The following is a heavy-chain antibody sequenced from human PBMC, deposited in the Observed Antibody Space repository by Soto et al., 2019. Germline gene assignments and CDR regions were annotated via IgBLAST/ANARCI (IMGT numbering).Heavy chain of an antibody. D-gene: IGHD3-16*01. CDR1: GGTFSTFG. V-gene: IGHV1-69*01. Sequence: QVQLVQSGAEVKKTGSSVKVSCKTSGGTFSTFGISWVRQAPGQGLEWMGGIIPFFGTAEYSQKFEDRITITAAESTNTVYMDLRSLTSEATAIYYCARTSPMDAGDKYYYDFWGQGALVTVSS. CDR2: IIPFFGTA. CDR3: ARTSPMDAGDKYYYDF. J-gene: IGHJ4*02.